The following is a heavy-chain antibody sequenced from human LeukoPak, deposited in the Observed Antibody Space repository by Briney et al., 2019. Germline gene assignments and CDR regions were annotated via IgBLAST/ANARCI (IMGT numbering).Heavy chain of an antibody. Sequence: ASVKVSCKASGYTFTSYGISWVRQAPGQGLEWMGWISAYNGNTNYAQKLQGRVTMTTDTSTSTAYMELRSLRSDDTAVYYCARDRLLWFGESYNWFDPWGQGTLVTVSS. D-gene: IGHD3-10*01. V-gene: IGHV1-18*01. CDR2: ISAYNGNT. J-gene: IGHJ5*02. CDR1: GYTFTSYG. CDR3: ARDRLLWFGESYNWFDP.